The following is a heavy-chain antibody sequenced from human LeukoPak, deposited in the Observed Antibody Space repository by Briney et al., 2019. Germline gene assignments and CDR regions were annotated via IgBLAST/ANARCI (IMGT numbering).Heavy chain of an antibody. Sequence: SETLSLTCAVYGGSFSGYYWSWIRQPPGKGLEWIGEINHSGSTNYNPSLKSRVTISVDTSKNQFSLKLSSVTAADTAVYYCARVSTVRGVIQDYYYMDVWGKGTTVTISS. V-gene: IGHV4-34*01. J-gene: IGHJ6*03. D-gene: IGHD3-10*01. CDR2: INHSGST. CDR1: GGSFSGYY. CDR3: ARVSTVRGVIQDYYYMDV.